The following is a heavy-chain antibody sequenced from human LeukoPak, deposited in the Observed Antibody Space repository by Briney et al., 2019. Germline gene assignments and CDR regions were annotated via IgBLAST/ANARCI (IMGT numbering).Heavy chain of an antibody. V-gene: IGHV4-59*12. D-gene: IGHD1-26*01. CDR1: GGSISSYY. CDR3: ASGPLGIVGATSIFDY. CDR2: IYYSGST. Sequence: SETLSLTCTVSGGSISSYYWSWIRQPPGKGLEWIGYIYYSGSTNYNPPLKSRLTISVDTSKNQFSLKLSSVTAADTAVYYCASGPLGIVGATSIFDYWGQGTLVTVSS. J-gene: IGHJ4*02.